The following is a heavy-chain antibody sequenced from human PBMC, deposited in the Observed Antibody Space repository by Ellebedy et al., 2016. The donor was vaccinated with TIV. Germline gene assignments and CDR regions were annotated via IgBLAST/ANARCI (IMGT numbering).Heavy chain of an antibody. CDR2: ISSSSSYI. J-gene: IGHJ2*01. V-gene: IGHV3-21*01. Sequence: GGSLRLSXAASGFTFSSYSMNWVRQAPGKGLEWVSSISSSSSYIYYADSVKGRFTISRDNAKNSLYLQMNSLRAKDTAVYYCARGSPFLDFDLWGRGTLVTVSS. CDR3: ARGSPFLDFDL. CDR1: GFTFSSYS.